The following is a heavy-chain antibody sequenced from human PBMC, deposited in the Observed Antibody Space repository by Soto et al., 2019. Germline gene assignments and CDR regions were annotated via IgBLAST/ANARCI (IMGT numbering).Heavy chain of an antibody. CDR2: IYYSGST. V-gene: IGHV4-39*01. CDR3: ARRVSSGWYEHWFDP. Sequence: QLQLQESGPGLVKPSETLSLTCTVSGGSISSSSYYWGWIRQPPGKGLEWIGSIYYSGSTYYNPSLKSRVTISVDTSKNQFSLKLSSVTAADTAVYYCARRVSSGWYEHWFDPWGQGTLVTVSS. CDR1: GGSISSSSYY. J-gene: IGHJ5*02. D-gene: IGHD6-19*01.